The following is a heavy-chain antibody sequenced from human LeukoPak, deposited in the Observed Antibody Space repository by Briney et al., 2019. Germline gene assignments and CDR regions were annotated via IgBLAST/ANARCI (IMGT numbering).Heavy chain of an antibody. J-gene: IGHJ5*02. CDR3: ARERKTTGTERWFDP. D-gene: IGHD1-1*01. Sequence: SQTLSLTCTVSGGSISSGGYYWSWVRQHPGKGLEWIGYIYYSGGTYYNPSLKSRVTISVDTSKNQFSLKLSSATAADTAVYYCARERKTTGTERWFDPWGQGTLVTVSS. V-gene: IGHV4-31*03. CDR2: IYYSGGT. CDR1: GGSISSGGYY.